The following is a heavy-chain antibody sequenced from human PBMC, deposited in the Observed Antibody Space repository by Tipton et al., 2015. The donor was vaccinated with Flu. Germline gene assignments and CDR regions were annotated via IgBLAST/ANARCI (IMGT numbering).Heavy chain of an antibody. CDR1: GYTFTSYY. J-gene: IGHJ4*02. CDR3: ARDALPTGSSGWPDY. V-gene: IGHV1-46*01. Sequence: QLVQSGAEVKKPGAPVKVSCKASGYTFTSYYMHWVRQAPGQGLEWMGIINPSGGSTSYAQKFQGRVTMTRDTSTSTVYMELSSLRSEDTAVYYCARDALPTGSSGWPDYWGQGTLVTVSS. D-gene: IGHD6-19*01. CDR2: INPSGGST.